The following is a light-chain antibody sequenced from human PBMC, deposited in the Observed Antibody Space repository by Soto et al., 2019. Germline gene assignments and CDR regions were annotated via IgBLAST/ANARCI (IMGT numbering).Light chain of an antibody. CDR2: GAS. Sequence: EIVRTQSPGTLSLSPGERATLSCRASQSVSNNYLAWYKQKPGQAPRLLIYGASNRATGIPDRFSGSGSGTDFTLTIRRLEPEDFAVYYCQQYGSSGTFGQGTKVDIK. CDR3: QQYGSSGT. CDR1: QSVSNNY. J-gene: IGKJ1*01. V-gene: IGKV3-20*01.